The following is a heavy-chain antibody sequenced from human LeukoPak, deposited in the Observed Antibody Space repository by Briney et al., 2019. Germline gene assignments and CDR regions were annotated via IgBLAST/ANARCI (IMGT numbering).Heavy chain of an antibody. D-gene: IGHD1-14*01. Sequence: GTSLRLSCAASGFTFSTYAMHWVRQAPGMGLEWVAVISNDGTYTSYGDSVRGRFTIFKDNSKNTLYLQMNNLRAEDGAVCYCATDYRAVPGLWGQGTLVTVSS. CDR2: ISNDGTYT. CDR3: ATDYRAVPGL. CDR1: GFTFSTYA. V-gene: IGHV3-30*03. J-gene: IGHJ4*02.